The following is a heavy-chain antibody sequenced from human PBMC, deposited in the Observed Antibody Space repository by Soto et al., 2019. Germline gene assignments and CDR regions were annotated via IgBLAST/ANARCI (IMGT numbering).Heavy chain of an antibody. V-gene: IGHV1-8*01. D-gene: IGHD5-12*01. CDR1: GDTFTNYD. J-gene: IGHJ6*02. Sequence: GASVKVSCKASGDTFTNYDIKWVRQATGQGLEWMGWMNPNSGNTGYAQKFQGRVTMTRNTSISTAYMELSSLRSEDTAVYYCAREGVAPYYYYGMDVWGQGTPVTVSS. CDR2: MNPNSGNT. CDR3: AREGVAPYYYYGMDV.